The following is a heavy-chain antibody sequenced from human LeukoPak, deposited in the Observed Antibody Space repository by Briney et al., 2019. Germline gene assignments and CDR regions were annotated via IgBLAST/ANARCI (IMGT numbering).Heavy chain of an antibody. V-gene: IGHV3-64*02. Sequence: PGGSLRLSWPVSALTFARNSMHCDRQAPGKGLEHVSGISSDGRRTYYADSVKGRITISRDNSKHTLYLQMGSLRPEDMAVYHCASTCWVLFHLCYRGPGTLVTVSS. J-gene: IGHJ4*02. CDR3: ASTCWVLFHLCY. CDR2: ISSDGRRT. CDR1: ALTFARNS. D-gene: IGHD2/OR15-2a*01.